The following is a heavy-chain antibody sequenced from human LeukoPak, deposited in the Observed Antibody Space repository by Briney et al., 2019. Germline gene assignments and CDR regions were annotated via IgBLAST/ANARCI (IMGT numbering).Heavy chain of an antibody. J-gene: IGHJ4*02. CDR1: GFTFSSYA. CDR2: ISGSGGST. Sequence: GGSLRLSCAASGFTFSSYAMSWVRQAPGKGLEWASAISGSGGSTYYADSVKGRFTISRDNSKNTLYLQMNSLRAEDTAVYYCATYSSDYHFFDYWGQGTLVTVSS. CDR3: ATYSSDYHFFDY. D-gene: IGHD6-19*01. V-gene: IGHV3-23*01.